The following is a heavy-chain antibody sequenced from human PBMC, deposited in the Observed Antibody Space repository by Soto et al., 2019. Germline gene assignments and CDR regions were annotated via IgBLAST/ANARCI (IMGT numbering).Heavy chain of an antibody. J-gene: IGHJ4*02. D-gene: IGHD4-17*01. V-gene: IGHV3-30*18. CDR2: ISYDANSK. Sequence: QVHLVESGGGVVQPGRSLRLSCAASGFTFSSFGMHWVRQAPGKGLEWVAVISYDANSKYYAESVTGRFTISRDNSKNTLYLEMNSLRAEDTALDYCAKEGVGTTVGTSHGVGDFWGQGTLGTVSS. CDR3: AKEGVGTTVGTSHGVGDF. CDR1: GFTFSSFG.